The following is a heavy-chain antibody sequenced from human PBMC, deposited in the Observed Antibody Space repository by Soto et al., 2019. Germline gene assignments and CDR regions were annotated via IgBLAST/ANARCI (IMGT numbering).Heavy chain of an antibody. D-gene: IGHD3-9*01. CDR3: AGGDYDILTGPLGAFDI. CDR2: IYPGDSDT. CDR1: GYSFTSYW. V-gene: IGHV5-51*01. J-gene: IGHJ3*02. Sequence: GESLKISCKGSGYSFTSYWIGWVRQMPGKGLEWMGIIYPGDSDTRYSPSFQGQVTISADKSISTAYLQWSSLKASDTAMYYCAGGDYDILTGPLGAFDIWGQGTMVTVSS.